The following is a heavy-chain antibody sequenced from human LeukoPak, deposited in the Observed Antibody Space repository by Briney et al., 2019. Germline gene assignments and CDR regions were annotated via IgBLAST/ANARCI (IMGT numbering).Heavy chain of an antibody. J-gene: IGHJ4*02. CDR3: AGSYYNVFDY. Sequence: GGSLRLSCAASGFTFSNYGMHWVRQAPGKGLEWVALIWYDGSNKYYADSVKGRFTISRDNSKNTLYLQMNSLRAEDSAVYYCAGSYYNVFDYWSQGTLVTVSS. CDR2: IWYDGSNK. V-gene: IGHV3-33*08. CDR1: GFTFSNYG. D-gene: IGHD3-10*01.